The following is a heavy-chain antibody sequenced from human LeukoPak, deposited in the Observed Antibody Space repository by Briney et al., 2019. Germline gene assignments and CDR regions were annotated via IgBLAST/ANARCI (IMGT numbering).Heavy chain of an antibody. CDR2: IIGSGGAT. J-gene: IGHJ4*02. V-gene: IGHV3-23*01. CDR3: AEYRCGSYLDDFDY. Sequence: GGSLRLSCAASGFTFSMYAMSWVRQAPGKGLEWVSTIIGSGGATYYADSVKGPFTISRDNSKNTQYLQVNYLKTEDTGIYYSAEYRCGSYLDDFDYWGQGTLVTVSS. D-gene: IGHD1-26*01. CDR1: GFTFSMYA.